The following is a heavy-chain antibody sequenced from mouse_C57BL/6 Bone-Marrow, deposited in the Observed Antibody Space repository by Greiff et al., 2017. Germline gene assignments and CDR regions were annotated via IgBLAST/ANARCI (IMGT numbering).Heavy chain of an antibody. D-gene: IGHD1-1*01. CDR1: GYSFTDYN. CDR2: ITPNYVTT. J-gene: IGHJ3*01. Sequence: VQLKQSGPELVKPGASVKISCKSSGYSFTDYNMNWVQQSNGKSLEWICVITPNYVTTSYTQKFKGKATLTVDHSSSTAYMQLNSLTSEDSAVYYWARWYGSSYVWFADWCQGTLVTVSA. V-gene: IGHV1-39*01. CDR3: ARWYGSSYVWFAD.